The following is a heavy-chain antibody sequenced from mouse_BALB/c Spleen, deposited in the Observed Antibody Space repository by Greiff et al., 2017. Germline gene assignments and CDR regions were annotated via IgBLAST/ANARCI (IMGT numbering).Heavy chain of an antibody. CDR3: ARHDYRYDRGYAMDY. Sequence: VKLMESGPDLVAPSQSLSITCTVSGFSLTSYGVHWVRQPPGKGLEWLVVIWSDGSTTYNSALKSRLSISKDNSKSQVFLKMNSLQTDDTAMYYCARHDYRYDRGYAMDYWGQGTSVTVSS. J-gene: IGHJ4*01. CDR1: GFSLTSYG. CDR2: IWSDGST. D-gene: IGHD2-14*01. V-gene: IGHV2-6-2*01.